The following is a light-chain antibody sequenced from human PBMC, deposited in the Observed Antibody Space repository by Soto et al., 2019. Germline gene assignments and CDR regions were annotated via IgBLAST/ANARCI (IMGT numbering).Light chain of an antibody. J-gene: IGKJ1*01. CDR2: AAS. Sequence: DIQLTRAPSFLTASAGDRVTITLRASQVISSYLAWYQQKPGRAPKLLIYAASSLQSGVPSRFSGSGSGTEFTLTISTLQPEDFATYYCQQSFRIPRTFGQGTKVDIK. V-gene: IGKV1-39*01. CDR3: QQSFRIPRT. CDR1: QVISSY.